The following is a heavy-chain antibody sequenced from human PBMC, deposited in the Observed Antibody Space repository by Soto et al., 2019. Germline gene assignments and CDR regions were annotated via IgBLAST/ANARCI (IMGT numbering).Heavy chain of an antibody. Sequence: PGGSLRLSCVASEFTFSSFEMNWVRQVPGKGLEWVSYISSSGSIIYYTDSVKGRFTISRDNTKKSLYLQMNSLRVEDTAVYYCVRFGGAAAGPGDYWGQGTQVTVSS. J-gene: IGHJ4*02. CDR2: ISSSGSII. CDR3: VRFGGAAAGPGDY. CDR1: EFTFSSFE. V-gene: IGHV3-48*03. D-gene: IGHD6-13*01.